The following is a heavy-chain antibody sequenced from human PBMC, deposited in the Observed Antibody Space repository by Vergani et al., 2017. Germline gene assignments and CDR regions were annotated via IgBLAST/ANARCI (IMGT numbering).Heavy chain of an antibody. CDR3: VCRATSPPRCFDC. Sequence: QVQLHQWGAGLLKTSETLSLTCAVSGAAFNSYQWTWIRQSPGRGLEWIGEIDDKGKSICNPTLKSRVTTSVDASKNQFSLKLTSVTAADTAVYRCVCRATSPPRCFDCWGQGTLVIVSS. CDR1: GAAFNSYQ. V-gene: IGHV4-34*01. D-gene: IGHD2-2*01. J-gene: IGHJ4*02. CDR2: IDDKGKS.